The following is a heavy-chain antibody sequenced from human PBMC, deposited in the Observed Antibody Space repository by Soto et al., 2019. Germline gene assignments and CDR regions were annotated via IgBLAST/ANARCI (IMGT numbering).Heavy chain of an antibody. CDR2: INHSGST. V-gene: IGHV4-34*01. CDR3: ARDKITGLFDY. Sequence: PSETLSLTCAVYGGSFSGYYWTWIRQPPGTGLEWIGEINHSGSTNYNPSLKSRVTISVDTSKNQFSLKLTSVTAADTAVYYCARDKITGLFDYWGQGTQVPVSS. J-gene: IGHJ4*02. D-gene: IGHD2-8*02. CDR1: GGSFSGYY.